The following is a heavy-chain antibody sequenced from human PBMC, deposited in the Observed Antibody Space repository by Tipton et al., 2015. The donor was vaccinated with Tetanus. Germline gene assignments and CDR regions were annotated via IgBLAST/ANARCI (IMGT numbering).Heavy chain of an antibody. J-gene: IGHJ4*02. CDR2: SWYDGTDK. Sequence: SLRLSCAASGFTFSSYGIHWVRQAPGKGLEWVAVSWYDGTDKYYADSVKGRFTLSRDNSKNTLYLQMNSLRAEDTALYYCAREADCSSGSCFSGDFDNWGQGTQVTVSS. CDR1: GFTFSSYG. CDR3: AREADCSSGSCFSGDFDN. V-gene: IGHV3-33*01. D-gene: IGHD2-15*01.